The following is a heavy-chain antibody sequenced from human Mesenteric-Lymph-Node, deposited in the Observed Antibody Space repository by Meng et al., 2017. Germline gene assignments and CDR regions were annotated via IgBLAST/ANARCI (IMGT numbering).Heavy chain of an antibody. CDR1: GGSISSGGYY. V-gene: IGHV4-31*03. CDR2: IYYSGST. J-gene: IGHJ3*02. Sequence: SETLSLTCTVSGGSISSGGYYWSWIRQHPGKGLEWIGYIYYSGSTYYNPSLKSRVTISVDTSKNQFSLKLSSVTAADTAVYYCARRTTVVAFDIWGQGTMVTISS. CDR3: ARRTTVVAFDI. D-gene: IGHD4-23*01.